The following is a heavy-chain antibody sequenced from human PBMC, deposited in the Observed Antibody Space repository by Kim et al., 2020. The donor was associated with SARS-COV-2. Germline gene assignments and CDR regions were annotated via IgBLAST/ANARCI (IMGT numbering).Heavy chain of an antibody. J-gene: IGHJ3*02. V-gene: IGHV4-30-2*01. Sequence: SETLSLTCAVSGGSISSGGYSWSWIRQPPGKGLEWIGYLYHSGSTNYNPSLKCRVTISVARTKNQFSLKLSSVTAADTAVYYCARGYNYEGAFDIWGQGTMVTVSS. CDR3: ARGYNYEGAFDI. CDR2: LYHSGST. CDR1: GGSISSGGYS. D-gene: IGHD5-18*01.